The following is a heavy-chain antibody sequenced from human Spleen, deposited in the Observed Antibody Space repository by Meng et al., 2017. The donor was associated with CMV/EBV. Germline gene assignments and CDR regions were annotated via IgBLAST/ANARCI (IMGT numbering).Heavy chain of an antibody. Sequence: GESLKISCAASGFTFSSYGMHWVRQAPGKGLEWVAVIWYDGSNKYYADSVKGRFTISRDNSKNTLYLQMNSLRAEDTAVYYCAKVGVSYSIFGMDVWGQGTTVTVSS. V-gene: IGHV3-33*06. CDR2: IWYDGSNK. J-gene: IGHJ6*02. CDR3: AKVGVSYSIFGMDV. CDR1: GFTFSSYG. D-gene: IGHD4-11*01.